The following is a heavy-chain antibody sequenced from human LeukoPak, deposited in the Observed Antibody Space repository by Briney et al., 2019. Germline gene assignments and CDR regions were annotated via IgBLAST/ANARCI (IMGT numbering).Heavy chain of an antibody. Sequence: ASVNVSCKASGYTLTNYYMHWVRQAPGQGLEWMGTINPSGGRTSYTQKLQGRVTLTRDTSTSTVYMELSSLRPEDTAVYYCARDACSSTVCQAGGNWFDPWGQGTLVTVSS. CDR2: INPSGGRT. V-gene: IGHV1-46*01. CDR1: GYTLTNYY. D-gene: IGHD2-2*01. CDR3: ARDACSSTVCQAGGNWFDP. J-gene: IGHJ5*02.